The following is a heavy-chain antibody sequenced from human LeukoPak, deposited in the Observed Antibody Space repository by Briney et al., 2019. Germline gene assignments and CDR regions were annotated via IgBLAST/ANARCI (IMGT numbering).Heavy chain of an antibody. D-gene: IGHD3-10*01. V-gene: IGHV1-69*04. CDR2: IIPIFGIA. CDR3: ARVSTMVRGAPYHGMDV. CDR1: GGTFSSYA. J-gene: IGHJ6*02. Sequence: GASVKVSCKASGGTFSSYAISWVRQAPGQGLEWMGRIIPIFGIANYAQKFQGRVTITADKSTSTAYMELSSQRSEDTAVYYCARVSTMVRGAPYHGMDVWGQGTTVTVSS.